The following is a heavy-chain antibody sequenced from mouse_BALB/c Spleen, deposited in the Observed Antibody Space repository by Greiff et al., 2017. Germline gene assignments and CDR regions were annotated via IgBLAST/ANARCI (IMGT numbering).Heavy chain of an antibody. J-gene: IGHJ3*01. CDR2: IDPENGDT. CDR3: NAGEWFAD. CDR1: GFNIKDYY. Sequence: VQLQQSGAELVRSGASVKLSCTASGFNIKDYYMHWVKQRPEQGLEWIGWIDPENGDTEYAPKFQGKATMTADTSSNTAYLQLSSLTSEDTAVYYCNAGEWFADWGQGTLVTVSA. V-gene: IGHV14-4*02.